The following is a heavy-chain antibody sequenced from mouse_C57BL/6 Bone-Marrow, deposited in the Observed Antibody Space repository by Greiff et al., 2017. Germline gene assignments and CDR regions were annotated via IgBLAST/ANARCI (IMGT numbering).Heavy chain of an antibody. V-gene: IGHV10-1*01. CDR2: ISSTSNNYAT. J-gene: IGHJ1*03. CDR1: GFSFNTYA. Sequence: EVQVVESGGGLVQPKGSLKLSCAASGFSFNTYAMNWVRQAPGKGLEWVARISSTSNNYATYYAVTVKDRFTIARVDSDSMLYLQMINLKTEDAAVCDSVRHGGTTHYWYFDVWGTGTTVTVSS. CDR3: VRHGGTTHYWYFDV. D-gene: IGHD1-1*01.